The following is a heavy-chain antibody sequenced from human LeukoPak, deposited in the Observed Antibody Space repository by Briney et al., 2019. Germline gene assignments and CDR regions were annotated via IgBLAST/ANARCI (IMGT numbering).Heavy chain of an antibody. CDR1: GFTSSSYW. D-gene: IGHD2-15*01. Sequence: GGSLRLSCAASGFTSSSYWMHWVRQVPGKGLVWVSRISGDGTARNYADSVKGRFTISRDDAKNTVDLQMNSLRGEDTAVYYCARGYCSGGSCYSTRVFDYWGQGTLVTVSS. V-gene: IGHV3-74*01. CDR3: ARGYCSGGSCYSTRVFDY. CDR2: ISGDGTAR. J-gene: IGHJ4*02.